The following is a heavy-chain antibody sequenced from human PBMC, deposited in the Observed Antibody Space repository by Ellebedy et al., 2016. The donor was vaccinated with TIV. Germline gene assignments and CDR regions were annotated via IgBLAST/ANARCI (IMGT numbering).Heavy chain of an antibody. Sequence: GESLKISXAASGDTFSSEWMSWVRQAPGKGLEWVANINQDGSEKYYVDSVKGRFTISRDNAMNSLWLQMNSLRAEDTAVYYCAREPPGHYYFDFWGQGILVTVSS. CDR3: AREPPGHYYFDF. CDR1: GDTFSSEW. V-gene: IGHV3-7*01. D-gene: IGHD1-14*01. CDR2: INQDGSEK. J-gene: IGHJ4*02.